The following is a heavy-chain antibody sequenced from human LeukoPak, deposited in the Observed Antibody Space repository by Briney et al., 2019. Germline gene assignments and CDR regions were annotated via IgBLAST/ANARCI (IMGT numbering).Heavy chain of an antibody. J-gene: IGHJ5*02. CDR3: ARVAEWELPVGWFDP. Sequence: GASVKVSCKASGYTFTGYYMHWVRQAPGQGLEWMGWINPNSGGTNYAQKFQGRVTMTRDTSIGTAYMELSRLRSDDTAVYYCARVAEWELPVGWFDPWGQGTLVTVSS. V-gene: IGHV1-2*02. CDR1: GYTFTGYY. D-gene: IGHD1-26*01. CDR2: INPNSGGT.